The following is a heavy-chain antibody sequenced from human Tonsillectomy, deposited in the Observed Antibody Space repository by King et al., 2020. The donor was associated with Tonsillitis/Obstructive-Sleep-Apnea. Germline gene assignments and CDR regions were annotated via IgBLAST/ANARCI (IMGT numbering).Heavy chain of an antibody. D-gene: IGHD3-3*01. V-gene: IGHV4-34*01. Sequence: VQLQQWGAGLLKPSETLSLTCAVYGGSFSGYYWSWIRQPPGKGLEWIGEINHSGSTNYNPSLKSRVTLSVDTSKNQISLKLSSVTAADTAVYYCARGEDFWSGPHDYWGQGTLVTVSS. CDR1: GGSFSGYY. CDR2: INHSGST. CDR3: ARGEDFWSGPHDY. J-gene: IGHJ4*02.